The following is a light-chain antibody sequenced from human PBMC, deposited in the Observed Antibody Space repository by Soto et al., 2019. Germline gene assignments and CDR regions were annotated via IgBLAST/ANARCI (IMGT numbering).Light chain of an antibody. V-gene: IGKV3-20*01. CDR2: GAS. Sequence: DIVLTQSPGTLSLSPGERATLSCRASQSVSSSYLAWYQQKIGQAPGLLIYGASSRATGIPDRFSGSGSGTDFTLSISRLEPEDFAVYYCRSGSSTITFGQGTRLEIK. J-gene: IGKJ5*01. CDR1: QSVSSSY. CDR3: RSGSSTIT.